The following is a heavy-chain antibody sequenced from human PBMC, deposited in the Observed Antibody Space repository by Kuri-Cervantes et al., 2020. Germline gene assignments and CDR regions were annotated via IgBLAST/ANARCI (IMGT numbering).Heavy chain of an antibody. CDR3: ARVSTMVRGVTPYFDY. CDR1: GFIFSSYG. Sequence: GESLKISCAASGFIFSSYGMHWVRLAPGKGLEWLAFIRFDGINKYYADSVKGRFTISRDNAKNSLYLQMNSLRAEDTAVYHCARVSTMVRGVTPYFDYWGQGTLVTVSS. V-gene: IGHV3-30*02. J-gene: IGHJ4*02. D-gene: IGHD3-10*01. CDR2: IRFDGINK.